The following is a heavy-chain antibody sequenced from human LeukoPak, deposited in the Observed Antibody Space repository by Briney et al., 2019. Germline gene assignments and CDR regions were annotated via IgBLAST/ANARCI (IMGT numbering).Heavy chain of an antibody. CDR2: IYSGGST. CDR3: ARSYEDSQWFGELDY. V-gene: IGHV3-53*01. D-gene: IGHD3-10*01. J-gene: IGHJ4*02. Sequence: PGGSLRLSCAASGFTVSSNYMSWVRQAPGKGLEWVSVIYSGGSTYYADSVKGRFTISRDNSKNTLYLQMNSLRAEDTAVYYCARSYEDSQWFGELDYWGQGTLVTVSS. CDR1: GFTVSSNY.